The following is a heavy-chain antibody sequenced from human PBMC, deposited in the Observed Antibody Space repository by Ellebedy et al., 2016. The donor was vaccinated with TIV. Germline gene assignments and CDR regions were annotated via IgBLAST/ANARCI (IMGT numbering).Heavy chain of an antibody. V-gene: IGHV3-33*01. CDR1: GFTFSSYG. J-gene: IGHJ4*02. D-gene: IGHD1-26*01. Sequence: PGGSLRLSCAASGFTFSSYGMHRVRQAPGKGLEWVAVIWYDESNEYYADSVKGRFTISRDNSKNTLYVQMNSLRAEDTAVYYCARDQWELQGEPKYYFDYWGQGTLVTVSS. CDR2: IWYDESNE. CDR3: ARDQWELQGEPKYYFDY.